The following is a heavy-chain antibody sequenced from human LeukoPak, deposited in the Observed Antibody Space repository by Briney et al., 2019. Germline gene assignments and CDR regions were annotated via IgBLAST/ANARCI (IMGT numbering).Heavy chain of an antibody. CDR3: ARRHDYGDFFDY. D-gene: IGHD4-17*01. V-gene: IGHV4-39*01. Sequence: PSETLSLTCTVSGGSISSSSYYWGWIRQPPGKGLEWIGSIYYSGNTYYNPSLKSRVTISVDTSKNQFSLKLSSVTAADTAVYYCARRHDYGDFFDYRGQGTLVTVSS. CDR1: GGSISSSSYY. CDR2: IYYSGNT. J-gene: IGHJ4*02.